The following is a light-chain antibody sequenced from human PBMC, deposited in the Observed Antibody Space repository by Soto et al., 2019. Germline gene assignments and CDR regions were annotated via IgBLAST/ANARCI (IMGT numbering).Light chain of an antibody. J-gene: IGLJ1*01. Sequence: QSALTQPASVSGSPGQSITISCTGTSSDIGAYKYVSWYQQHPGKAPKLMIYDVSNRPSGVSNRFSGSKSGNTASLTISGRRAEDGADYSCSSYTPGSSPPCVFGPGTNLTAL. CDR1: SSDIGAYKY. CDR2: DVS. V-gene: IGLV2-14*01. CDR3: SSYTPGSSPPCV.